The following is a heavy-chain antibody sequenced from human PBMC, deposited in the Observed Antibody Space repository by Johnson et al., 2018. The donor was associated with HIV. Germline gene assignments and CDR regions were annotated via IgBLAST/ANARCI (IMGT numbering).Heavy chain of an antibody. Sequence: VQLVESGGGLVKPGGSLRLSCVASGFHFGNAWMNWVRQAPGKGLQWVGRIKSKTDGETTDHATPVKDRFTISRDDSKNTLYLQMNSLRAEDTAVYYCAKGLVYADPDDAFDIWGQGTMVTVSS. CDR3: AKGLVYADPDDAFDI. CDR2: IKSKTDGETT. J-gene: IGHJ3*02. CDR1: GFHFGNAW. D-gene: IGHD2-8*01. V-gene: IGHV3-15*01.